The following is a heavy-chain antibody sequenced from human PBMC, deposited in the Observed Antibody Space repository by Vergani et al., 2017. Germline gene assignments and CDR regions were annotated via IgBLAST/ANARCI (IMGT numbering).Heavy chain of an antibody. CDR3: ARARSPREGEYNWFDP. V-gene: IGHV3-48*03. D-gene: IGHD3-16*01. CDR2: ISSSGSTI. J-gene: IGHJ5*02. Sequence: EVQLVESGGGLVQPGGSLRLSCAASGFTFSSYEMNWVRQAPGKGLEWVSYISSSGSTIYYADSVKGRFTISRDNAKNSLYLQMNSLRAEDTAVYYCARARSPREGEYNWFDPWGQGTLVTVSS. CDR1: GFTFSSYE.